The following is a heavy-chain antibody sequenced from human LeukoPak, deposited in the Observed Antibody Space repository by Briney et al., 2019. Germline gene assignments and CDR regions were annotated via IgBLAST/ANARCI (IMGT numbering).Heavy chain of an antibody. D-gene: IGHD4-23*01. V-gene: IGHV3-48*02. Sequence: WGSLSLTCAASGFTLRSYGLIWVRQAPGKGLEWVSYISPSSGTIYYADSVKGRFTISRDNAENSLSLQMNSLRDDDTGVYYCARVRGHTVVTMYLVHWGQRTPVTVSS. CDR1: GFTLRSYG. CDR3: ARVRGHTVVTMYLVH. J-gene: IGHJ4*02. CDR2: ISPSSGTI.